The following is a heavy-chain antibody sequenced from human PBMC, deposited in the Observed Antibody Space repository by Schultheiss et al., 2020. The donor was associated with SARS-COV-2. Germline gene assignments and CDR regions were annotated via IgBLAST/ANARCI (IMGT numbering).Heavy chain of an antibody. D-gene: IGHD3-22*01. Sequence: GESLKISCAASGFTLRNYGMHWVRQAPGKGLEWVAVISYDGSNKYYVDSVKGRFTISRDNSKNTLYLQMNSLRAEDTAVYFCARDLHSSGFYPNFDCWGQGTLVTVSS. CDR2: ISYDGSNK. V-gene: IGHV3-30*03. CDR1: GFTLRNYG. J-gene: IGHJ4*02. CDR3: ARDLHSSGFYPNFDC.